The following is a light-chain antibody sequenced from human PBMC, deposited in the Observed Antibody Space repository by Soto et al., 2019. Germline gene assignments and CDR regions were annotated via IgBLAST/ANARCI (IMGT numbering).Light chain of an antibody. CDR1: QSISSY. CDR3: QQSYSTPPYT. Sequence: DIQMTQSPSSLSASVGDRVTITCRASQSISSYLNWYQQKPGKAPKLLIYAASSLQSGVPSRFSGRGSGTDFTLTISSLQPEDVATYYCQQSYSTPPYTFGQGNKLEIK. CDR2: AAS. J-gene: IGKJ2*01. V-gene: IGKV1-39*01.